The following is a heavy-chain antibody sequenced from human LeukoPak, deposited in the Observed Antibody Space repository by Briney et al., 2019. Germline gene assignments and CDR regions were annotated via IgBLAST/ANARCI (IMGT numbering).Heavy chain of an antibody. CDR1: GFTFSSYS. J-gene: IGHJ5*02. CDR3: ARDATYSSGWYSEFDP. V-gene: IGHV3-21*01. CDR2: ISSSSSYI. D-gene: IGHD6-19*01. Sequence: GGSLRLSCAAFGFTFSSYSMNWVRQAPGKGLEWVSSISSSSSYIYYADSVKGRFTISRDNAKNSLYLQMNSLRAEDTAVYYCARDATYSSGWYSEFDPWGQGTLVTVSS.